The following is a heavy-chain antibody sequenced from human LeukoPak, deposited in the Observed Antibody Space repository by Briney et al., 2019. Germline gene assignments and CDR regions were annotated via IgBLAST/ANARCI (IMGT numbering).Heavy chain of an antibody. CDR3: AKAAALSGSYLYYFDY. CDR2: IRYDGSNK. V-gene: IGHV3-30*02. Sequence: PGGSLRLSCAASGFTFSSYGMHWVRQAPGTGLEWVAFIRYDGSNKYYADSVKGRFTISRDNSKNTLYLQMNSLRAEDTAVYYCAKAAALSGSYLYYFDYWGQGTLVTVSS. CDR1: GFTFSSYG. J-gene: IGHJ4*02. D-gene: IGHD1-26*01.